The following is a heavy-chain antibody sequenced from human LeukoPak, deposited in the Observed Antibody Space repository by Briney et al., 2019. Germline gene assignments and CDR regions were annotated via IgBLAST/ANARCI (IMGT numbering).Heavy chain of an antibody. J-gene: IGHJ5*02. CDR2: INPNSGGT. CDR1: GYTFTGYY. V-gene: IGHV1-2*02. CDR3: ASKGYCSSTNCYGFDP. Sequence: ASVKVSCKASGYTFTGYYMHWVRQAPGQGLEWMGWINPNSGGTNYAQKFQGRVTMTRDTSISTAYMELSRLRSDDTAVYYCASKGYCSSTNCYGFDPWGQGTLVTVSS. D-gene: IGHD2-2*01.